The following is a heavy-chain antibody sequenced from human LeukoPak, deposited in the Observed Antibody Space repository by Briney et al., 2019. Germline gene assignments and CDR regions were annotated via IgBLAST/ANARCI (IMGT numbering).Heavy chain of an antibody. CDR1: GGPISSHY. D-gene: IGHD5-18*01. V-gene: IGHV4-59*11. CDR2: IYYSGST. Sequence: SETLSLTCTVSGGPISSHYWSWIRQPPGKGLEWIGYIYYSGSTNYNPSLKSRVTISVDTSKNQFSLKLTSVTAADTAVYYCARYNYGLLDYWGQGTLVTVSS. CDR3: ARYNYGLLDY. J-gene: IGHJ4*02.